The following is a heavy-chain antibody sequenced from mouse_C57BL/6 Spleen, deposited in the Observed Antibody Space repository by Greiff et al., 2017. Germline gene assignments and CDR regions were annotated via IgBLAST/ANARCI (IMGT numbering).Heavy chain of an antibody. CDR1: GFSLTSYG. Sequence: QVQLKQSGPGLVAPSQSLSITCTVSGFSLTSYGVHWVRQPPGKGLEWLVVIWSDGSTTYNSARKSRLSISKDNSKNQVFLKMNSLQTDDTAMYYCARHLSTTVVDYAMDYWGQGTSVTVSS. V-gene: IGHV2-6-1*01. CDR2: IWSDGST. J-gene: IGHJ4*01. CDR3: ARHLSTTVVDYAMDY. D-gene: IGHD1-1*01.